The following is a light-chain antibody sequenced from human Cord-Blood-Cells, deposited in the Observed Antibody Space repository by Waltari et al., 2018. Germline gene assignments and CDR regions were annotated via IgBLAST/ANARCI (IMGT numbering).Light chain of an antibody. J-gene: IGKJ3*01. Sequence: EIVLTQSPGTLSLSPGERATLSCRASQSVSSSYLAWYQQKPGHAPRLLIYGASSMATGIPDRFSGSGSGTDFTLTISRLEPEDLAVYYCQQYGSSPFTFGPGTKVDIK. CDR3: QQYGSSPFT. CDR2: GAS. CDR1: QSVSSSY. V-gene: IGKV3-20*01.